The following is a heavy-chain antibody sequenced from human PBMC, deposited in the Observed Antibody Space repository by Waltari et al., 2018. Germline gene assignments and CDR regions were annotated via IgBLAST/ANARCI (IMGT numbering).Heavy chain of an antibody. CDR3: AREGEWHPWDD. J-gene: IGHJ4*02. Sequence: VQLVESGGGLVQPGGSLSLSCAASGFTFSSYSMNWVRQSPGKGLDWVSDISSSSITIYYADSMNGRFTISIDNAKNSLHLQMNCRRSEDKSVYYCAREGEWHPWDDWVQGSLVTVPS. D-gene: IGHD3-16*01. CDR1: GFTFSSYS. CDR2: ISSSSITI. V-gene: IGHV3-48*04.